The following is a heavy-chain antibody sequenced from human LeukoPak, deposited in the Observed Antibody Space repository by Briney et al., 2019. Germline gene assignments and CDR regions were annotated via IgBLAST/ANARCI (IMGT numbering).Heavy chain of an antibody. CDR3: AREVMATIYAPLDY. J-gene: IGHJ4*02. Sequence: SVKVSCKASGGTFSSYAISWVRQAPGQGLEWMGGIIPIFGTANYAQKFQGRVTITADESTSTAYMELSSLRSEDTAVYYCAREVMATIYAPLDYWGQGTLVTVSS. V-gene: IGHV1-69*13. CDR1: GGTFSSYA. D-gene: IGHD5-24*01. CDR2: IIPIFGTA.